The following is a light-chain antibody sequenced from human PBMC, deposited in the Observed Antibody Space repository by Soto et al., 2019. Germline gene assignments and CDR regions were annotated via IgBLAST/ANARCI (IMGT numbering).Light chain of an antibody. CDR2: EGT. Sequence: QSALTQPDSVSGSPGQSITISCTGTRSDVGSGSHNLVSWYQQRPGKAPKVMIYEGTKRPSGVSNRFSGSKSGNTASLTISGLQAEDEADYYCCSYAGSSTYVFGTGTKLTVL. CDR3: CSYAGSSTYV. J-gene: IGLJ1*01. CDR1: RSDVGSGSHNL. V-gene: IGLV2-23*01.